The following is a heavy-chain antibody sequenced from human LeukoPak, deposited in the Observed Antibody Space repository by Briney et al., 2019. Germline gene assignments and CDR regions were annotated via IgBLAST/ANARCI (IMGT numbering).Heavy chain of an antibody. J-gene: IGHJ6*03. D-gene: IGHD3-22*01. CDR3: ARGYPEYYYDSSGYYYGRYYYYYMDV. V-gene: IGHV4-34*01. CDR1: GGSFSGYY. CDR2: INHSGST. Sequence: SETLSLTCAVYGGSFSGYYWSWIRQPPGKGLEWIGEINHSGSTNYNPSLKSRVTISVDTSKNQFSLKLSSVTAADTAVYYCARGYPEYYYDSSGYYYGRYYYYYMDVWGKGTTVTVSS.